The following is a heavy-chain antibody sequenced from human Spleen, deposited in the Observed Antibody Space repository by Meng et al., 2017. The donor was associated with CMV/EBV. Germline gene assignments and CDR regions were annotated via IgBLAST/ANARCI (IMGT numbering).Heavy chain of an antibody. CDR1: GFTFSSYS. Sequence: GGSLRLSCAASGFTFSSYSMNWVRQAPGKGLEWVSYISSSSSTIYYAASVKGRFTISRDNAKNSLYLQMNSLRAEDTAVYYCAGGPVGYCSSTSCYYYYYGMDVWGQGTTVTVSS. CDR3: AGGPVGYCSSTSCYYYYYGMDV. V-gene: IGHV3-48*04. D-gene: IGHD2-2*01. CDR2: ISSSSSTI. J-gene: IGHJ6*02.